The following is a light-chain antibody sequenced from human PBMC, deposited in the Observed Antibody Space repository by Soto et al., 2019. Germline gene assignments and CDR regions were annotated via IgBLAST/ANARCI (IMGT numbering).Light chain of an antibody. CDR3: HQYDIAPQT. V-gene: IGKV3-20*01. CDR2: GAS. Sequence: EIVLMQSPGTLSLSPGERATLSCSASQTLRRTYIAWYQQKPGQAPRVLIYGASKRATGIPDRFSGSGSGTDFSLTISILEPDDFAVYYCHQYDIAPQTYGQGKKVEIK. J-gene: IGKJ2*01. CDR1: QTLRRTY.